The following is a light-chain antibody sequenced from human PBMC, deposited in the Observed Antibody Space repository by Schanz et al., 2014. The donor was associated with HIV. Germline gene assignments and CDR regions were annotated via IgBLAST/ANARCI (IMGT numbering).Light chain of an antibody. Sequence: QSALTQPASVSGSPGQSISISCTGTTADVGSYNYVSWYQQHPGKAHKLMIYGVSNRPPGVSRRFSGSKSGNADSVTSSGLQAEDDADYSCCSYTTTSTEVFGAGAKRTV. CDR1: TADVGSYNY. J-gene: IGLJ1*01. CDR2: GVS. CDR3: CSYTTTSTEV. V-gene: IGLV2-14*03.